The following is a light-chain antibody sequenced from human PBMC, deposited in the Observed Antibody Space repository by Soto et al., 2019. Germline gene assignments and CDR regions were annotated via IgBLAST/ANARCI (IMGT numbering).Light chain of an antibody. J-gene: IGKJ4*01. CDR1: QGIGNS. Sequence: DIQMTQSPSSLSASVGDRVTITCRATQGIGNSLAWYQQKPGKVPSLLVYSASTLQSRVAPRFSGSGSGTEFTVTISSLQPEDVESYYCQKYNSAPLTFGGGTTVEIK. CDR3: QKYNSAPLT. V-gene: IGKV1-27*01. CDR2: SAS.